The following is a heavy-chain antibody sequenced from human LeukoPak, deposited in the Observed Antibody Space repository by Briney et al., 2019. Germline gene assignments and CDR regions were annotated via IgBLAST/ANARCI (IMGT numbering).Heavy chain of an antibody. D-gene: IGHD1-26*01. CDR1: GFTFSSYG. Sequence: PGGSLRLSCAASGFTFSSYGMHWVRQAPGKGLEWVAVIWYDGSNKYYADSVKGRFTISRDNSKNTLYLQMNSLRAEDTAVYYCAKRREGGEGKYYFDYWGQGTLVTVSS. V-gene: IGHV3-33*06. J-gene: IGHJ4*02. CDR3: AKRREGGEGKYYFDY. CDR2: IWYDGSNK.